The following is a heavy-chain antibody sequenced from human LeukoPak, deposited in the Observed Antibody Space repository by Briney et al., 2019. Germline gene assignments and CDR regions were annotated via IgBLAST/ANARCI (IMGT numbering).Heavy chain of an antibody. CDR2: IYTSGST. D-gene: IGHD6-6*01. V-gene: IGHV4-4*07. CDR1: GGSISSYY. J-gene: IGHJ4*02. Sequence: SETLSLTCTVSGGSISSYYWSWIRQPAGKGLEWIGRIYTSGSTNYNPSLKSRVTMSVDTSKNQFSLKLSSVTAADTAVHYCARDEYSSSSFDYWGQGTLVTVSS. CDR3: ARDEYSSSSFDY.